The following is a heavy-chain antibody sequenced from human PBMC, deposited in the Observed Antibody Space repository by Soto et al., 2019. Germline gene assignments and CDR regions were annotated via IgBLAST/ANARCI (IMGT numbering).Heavy chain of an antibody. CDR1: GYTFTSYA. CDR2: INAGNGNT. J-gene: IGHJ6*02. Sequence: ASVKVSCTDSGYTFTSYAMHWVRQAPGQRLEWMGWINAGNGNTNYAQKLQGRVTMTTDTSTSTAYMELRSLRSDDTAVYYCARLTLRFLEWLFSPGYYYGMDVWGQGTTVTVSS. D-gene: IGHD3-3*01. CDR3: ARLTLRFLEWLFSPGYYYGMDV. V-gene: IGHV1-3*01.